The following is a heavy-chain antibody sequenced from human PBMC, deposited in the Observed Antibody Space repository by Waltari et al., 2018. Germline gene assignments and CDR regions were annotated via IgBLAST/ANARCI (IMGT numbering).Heavy chain of an antibody. CDR1: GGSFGSYA. V-gene: IGHV1-69*12. D-gene: IGHD1-26*01. J-gene: IGHJ3*02. CDR3: ARRNLGYAFDI. CDR2: MIPIYGTP. Sequence: QVQLVQSGAEVKKPGSSVKVSCKASGGSFGSYAITWVRQAPGHGLEWVGGMIPIYGTPNLAKKFQGRVTLTADESTTTAYMELTSLKSEDTAIYYCARRNLGYAFDIWGQGTLVTVSS.